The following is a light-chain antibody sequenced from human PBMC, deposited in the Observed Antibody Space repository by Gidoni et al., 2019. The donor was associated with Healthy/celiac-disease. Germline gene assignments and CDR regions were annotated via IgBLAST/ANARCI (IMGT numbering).Light chain of an antibody. V-gene: IGLV3-25*03. CDR1: ALPKQY. J-gene: IGLJ3*02. Sequence: SYELTHPPSVSVSPGQTARITCSGDALPKQYAYWYQQTPGQAPVLVIYKDSERPSGIPERFSGSSSGTTVTLTISGVQAEDDADYYCQSADSSGTWVFGGGTKLTVL. CDR2: KDS. CDR3: QSADSSGTWV.